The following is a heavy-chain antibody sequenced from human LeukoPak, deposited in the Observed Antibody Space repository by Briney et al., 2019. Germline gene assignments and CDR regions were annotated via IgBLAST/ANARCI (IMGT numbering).Heavy chain of an antibody. CDR1: GGSISSYY. CDR3: ARDEHYYDSSGYSKPLDY. Sequence: SETLSLTCTVSGGSISSYYWSWIRQPAGKGLEWIGRIYTSGSTNYNPSLKSRVTMSVDMSKNQFSLKLSSVTAADTAVYYCARDEHYYDSSGYSKPLDYWGQGTLVTVSS. CDR2: IYTSGST. D-gene: IGHD3-22*01. V-gene: IGHV4-4*07. J-gene: IGHJ4*02.